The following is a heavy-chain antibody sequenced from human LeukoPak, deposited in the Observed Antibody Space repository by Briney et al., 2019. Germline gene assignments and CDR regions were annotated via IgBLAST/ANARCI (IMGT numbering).Heavy chain of an antibody. CDR3: ARDSGGGYFYGSSIYCAEYFQH. CDR1: GYTFTAHY. D-gene: IGHD3-22*01. J-gene: IGHJ1*01. CDR2: INPNSSST. Sequence: GASVKVSCKASGYTFTAHYIHWVRQAPGQGLEWTGWINPNSSSTNYAHKFQGRVTMTWDTSTNTAYMELSRLRSDDTAVYYCARDSGGGYFYGSSIYCAEYFQHWGQGTLVTVSS. V-gene: IGHV1-2*02.